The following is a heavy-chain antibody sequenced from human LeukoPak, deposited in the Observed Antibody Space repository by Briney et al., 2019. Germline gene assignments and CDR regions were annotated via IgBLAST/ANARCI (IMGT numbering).Heavy chain of an antibody. D-gene: IGHD6-19*01. CDR3: ATHLSMVGSGWGRPFDN. J-gene: IGHJ4*02. CDR1: GFTFSTFA. V-gene: IGHV3-23*01. CDR2: ISGGGGTT. Sequence: GGSLRLSCAASGFTFSTFAMGWVRQVPEKGLEWVSFISGGGGTTYYTDSVKGRFTISRDNSRNTLYLQMNSLRDEDTALYYCATHLSMVGSGWGRPFDNWGQGTLVTVSS.